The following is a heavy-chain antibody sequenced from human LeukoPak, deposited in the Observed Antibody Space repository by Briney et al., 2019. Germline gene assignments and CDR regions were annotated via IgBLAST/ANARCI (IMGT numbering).Heavy chain of an antibody. CDR1: GYTFTGYY. J-gene: IGHJ4*02. D-gene: IGHD3-10*01. Sequence: ASVKVSCKASGYTFTGYYMHWVRQAPGQGLEWMGWINPNSGGTNYAQKFQGRVTMTRDTSISTAYMELSRLRSDDTAVYHCARGGLPRRYQLPGGSGSPFDYWGQGTLVTVSS. CDR3: ARGGLPRRYQLPGGSGSPFDY. V-gene: IGHV1-2*02. CDR2: INPNSGGT.